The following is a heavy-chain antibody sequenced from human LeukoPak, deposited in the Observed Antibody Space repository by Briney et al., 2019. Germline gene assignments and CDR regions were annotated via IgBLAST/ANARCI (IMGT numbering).Heavy chain of an antibody. Sequence: SGGSLRLSCAASGFTFSSYAMSWVRQAPGKGLEWVSAISGSGGSTYYADSVKGRFTISRDNSKNTLYLQMNSLRAEDTAVYYCARDLFGGSGSYNYWGQGTLVTVSS. CDR1: GFTFSSYA. D-gene: IGHD3-10*01. CDR2: ISGSGGST. V-gene: IGHV3-23*01. CDR3: ARDLFGGSGSYNY. J-gene: IGHJ4*02.